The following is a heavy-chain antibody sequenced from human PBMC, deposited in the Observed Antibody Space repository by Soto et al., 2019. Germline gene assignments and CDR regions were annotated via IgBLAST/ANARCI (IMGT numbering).Heavy chain of an antibody. CDR1: GFTFSSYA. V-gene: IGHV3-30-3*01. CDR2: ISYDGSNK. D-gene: IGHD3-9*01. J-gene: IGHJ4*02. CDR3: ARDRSENHYDILTGIFDY. Sequence: GGSLRLSCAASGFTFSSYAMHWVRQAPGKGLEWVAVISYDGSNKYYADSVKGRFTISRDNSKNTLYLQMNSLRAEDTAVYYCARDRSENHYDILTGIFDYWGQGTLVTVSS.